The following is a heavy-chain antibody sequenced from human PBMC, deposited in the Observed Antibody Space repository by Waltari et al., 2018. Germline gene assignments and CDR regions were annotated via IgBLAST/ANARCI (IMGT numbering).Heavy chain of an antibody. V-gene: IGHV4-59*01. J-gene: IGHJ6*03. CDR1: GGSTSTYY. Sequence: QVQLQESGPGLVKPSETLSLTCTVSGGSTSTYYWSWVRQSPGKGLEWIGYIHYSGSGVYNPALRSRVAISLDTPNNQFSLRLRSVTAADAAIYYCARADTSTSYFYYYMDVWGKGTTVTVSS. D-gene: IGHD1-26*01. CDR3: ARADTSTSYFYYYMDV. CDR2: IHYSGSG.